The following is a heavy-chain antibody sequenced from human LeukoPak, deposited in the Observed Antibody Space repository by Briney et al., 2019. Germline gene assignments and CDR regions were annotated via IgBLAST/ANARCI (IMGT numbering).Heavy chain of an antibody. V-gene: IGHV1-69*04. CDR3: ARDYYDSSGPNYYGMDV. CDR2: IIPILGIA. CDR1: GGTFSSYA. J-gene: IGHJ6*02. D-gene: IGHD3-22*01. Sequence: SVTVSCKASGGTFSSYAISWVRQAPGQGLEWMGRIIPILGIANYAQKFQGRVTITADKSTSTAYMELSSLRSEDTAVYYCARDYYDSSGPNYYGMDVWGQGTTVTVSS.